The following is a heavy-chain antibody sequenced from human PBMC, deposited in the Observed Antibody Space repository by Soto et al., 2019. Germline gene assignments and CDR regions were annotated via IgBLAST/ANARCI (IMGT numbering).Heavy chain of an antibody. V-gene: IGHV3-74*01. D-gene: IGHD2-15*01. CDR2: INGDGIST. CDR3: ARISQGTYCRGGNCYSDY. CDR1: GFTFRSYW. J-gene: IGHJ4*02. Sequence: EVQLVESGGDLVQPGGSLRLSCAASGFTFRSYWMHWVRQDPEKGLVWVSRINGDGISTSYADSVKGRFTISRDNAKDTLYLHMNSLGAEDTAVYYCARISQGTYCRGGNCYSDYWGQGSLVTVSS.